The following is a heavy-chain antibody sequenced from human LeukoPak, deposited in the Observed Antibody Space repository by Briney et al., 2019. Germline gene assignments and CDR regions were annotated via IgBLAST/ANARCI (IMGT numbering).Heavy chain of an antibody. J-gene: IGHJ4*02. CDR2: IDPNSGGT. D-gene: IGHD6-19*01. CDR1: GYTFTGYY. CDR3: ARTISGWYGGTFDY. V-gene: IGHV1-2*06. Sequence: ASVKVSCKASGYTFTGYYMHWVRQAPGQGLEWMGRIDPNSGGTNYAQKFQGRVTMTRDTSISTAYMELSRLRSDDTAVYYCARTISGWYGGTFDYWGQGTLVTVSS.